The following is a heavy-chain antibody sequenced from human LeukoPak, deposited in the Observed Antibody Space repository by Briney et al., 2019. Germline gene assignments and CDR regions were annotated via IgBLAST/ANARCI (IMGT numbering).Heavy chain of an antibody. CDR1: GFTFSNYD. D-gene: IGHD6-13*01. V-gene: IGHV3-13*01. J-gene: IGHJ6*03. Sequence: PGGSLRLSCAASGFTFSNYDMHWVRQVTGKGLEWVSAIGTAGDTYYPGSVKGRFTISRENAKNSLYLQMNSLRAGDTAVYYCARDPPQSIAAAGDYYYYYMDVWGKGTTVTVSS. CDR3: ARDPPQSIAAAGDYYYYYMDV. CDR2: IGTAGDT.